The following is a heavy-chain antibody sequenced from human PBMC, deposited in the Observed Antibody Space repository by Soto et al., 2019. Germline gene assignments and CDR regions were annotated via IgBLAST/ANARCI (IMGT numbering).Heavy chain of an antibody. D-gene: IGHD4-17*01. V-gene: IGHV4-30-2*01. CDR1: GASISYGGYS. Sequence: SETLSLTCTVSGASISYGGYSWSWIRQTPGKGLEWIGYINHLETTFYNPSFESRLTLSIDRTKNQFSLKLQSVTAADRAVYYCARDNYGGMLDFWGPGTLVTVSS. CDR2: INHLETT. J-gene: IGHJ4*02. CDR3: ARDNYGGMLDF.